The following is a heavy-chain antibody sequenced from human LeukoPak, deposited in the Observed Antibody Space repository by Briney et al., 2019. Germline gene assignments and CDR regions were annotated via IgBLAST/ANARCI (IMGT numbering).Heavy chain of an antibody. J-gene: IGHJ4*02. CDR1: GFTFSPYG. V-gene: IGHV3-48*04. CDR2: ISSSSSTI. Sequence: GGSLRFSCAASGFTFSPYGMNWVRQAPGKGLEWLAYISSSSSTISYADSVKGRFTISRDNAKNSLYLQLHSLRAEDTAVFYCARGGAARPDYWGQGTLVTVSS. D-gene: IGHD6-25*01. CDR3: ARGGAARPDY.